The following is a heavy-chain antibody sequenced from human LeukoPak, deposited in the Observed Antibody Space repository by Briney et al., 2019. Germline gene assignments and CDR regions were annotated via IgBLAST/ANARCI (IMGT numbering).Heavy chain of an antibody. J-gene: IGHJ6*03. CDR1: GGSISSMSYY. CDR2: IYYSESA. CDR3: ATHARGFQVLWFMDV. D-gene: IGHD3-10*01. V-gene: IGHV4-39*07. Sequence: PSETLSLTCTVSGGSISSMSYYWGWFRQTPGKGLEWIGSIYYSESASYNPTLKGRVTISLDTSKNQFSLWLSSVTAADTAVYYCATHARGFQVLWFMDVWGKGTTVTVSS.